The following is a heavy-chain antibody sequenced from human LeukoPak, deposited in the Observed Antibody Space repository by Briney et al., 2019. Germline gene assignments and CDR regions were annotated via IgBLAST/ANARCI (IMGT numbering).Heavy chain of an antibody. D-gene: IGHD4-17*01. CDR3: ARDTAGFYNWFDP. V-gene: IGHV4-31*03. CDR1: GGSLSSGGYY. CDR2: IYYSGST. J-gene: IGHJ5*02. Sequence: SQALSLTCTVSGGSLSSGGYYWSWIRQHPGKGLECLGYIYYSGSTYYNPSLKSRVTISVDTSKNQFSLKLSSVTAADTAVYYCARDTAGFYNWFDPWGQGTLVTVSS.